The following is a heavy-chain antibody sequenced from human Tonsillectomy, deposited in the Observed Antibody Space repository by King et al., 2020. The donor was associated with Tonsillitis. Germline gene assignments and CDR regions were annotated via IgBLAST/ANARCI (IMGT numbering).Heavy chain of an antibody. D-gene: IGHD6-19*01. CDR1: GFTFSNYG. Sequence: VQLVESGGGVVQPGRSLRLSCAASGFTFSNYGMHWVRQAPGKGLEWVAMISYNGIDAYYVDSVKGRFTISRDNSRNTLYLEMDSLRAEDTAVYHCAKELYSNGWYNYFAPWGQGTLVTVSS. V-gene: IGHV3-30*18. CDR3: AKELYSNGWYNYFAP. CDR2: ISYNGIDA. J-gene: IGHJ5*02.